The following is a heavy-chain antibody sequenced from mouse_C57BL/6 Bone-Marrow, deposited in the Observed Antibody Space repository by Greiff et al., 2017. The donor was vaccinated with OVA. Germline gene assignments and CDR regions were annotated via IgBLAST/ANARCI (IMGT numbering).Heavy chain of an antibody. V-gene: IGHV5-9*01. Sequence: EVNLVESGGGLVKPGGSLKLSCAASGFTFSSYTMSWVRQTPEKRLEWVATISGGGGNTYYPDSVKGRFTISRDNAKNTLYLQMSSLRSEDTALYYCARTGHYAMDYWGQGTSVTVSS. D-gene: IGHD4-1*01. CDR1: GFTFSSYT. CDR3: ARTGHYAMDY. J-gene: IGHJ4*01. CDR2: ISGGGGNT.